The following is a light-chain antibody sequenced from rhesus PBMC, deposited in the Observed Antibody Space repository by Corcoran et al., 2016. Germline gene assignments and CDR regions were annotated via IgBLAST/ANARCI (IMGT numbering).Light chain of an antibody. CDR3: QQYDDLPYS. Sequence: DIQMTQSPSSLSASVGDKVTITCHASQGISSWLACYQQKPAKAPTPLLYYSSSLHSGVPSRFRGWGTGTDYTLTSSSLQPEDFATYYCQQYDDLPYSFGQGTKVEIK. V-gene: IGKV1-19*01. J-gene: IGKJ2*01. CDR1: QGISSW. CDR2: YSS.